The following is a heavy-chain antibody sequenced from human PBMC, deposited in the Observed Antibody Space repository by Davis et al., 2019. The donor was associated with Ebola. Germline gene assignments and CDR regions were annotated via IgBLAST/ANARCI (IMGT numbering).Heavy chain of an antibody. J-gene: IGHJ4*02. CDR3: ARGADYGDYGDFDY. CDR1: GGSFSGYY. D-gene: IGHD4-17*01. V-gene: IGHV4-34*01. CDR2: INHSGST. Sequence: PSETLSLTCAVYGGSFSGYYWSWIRQPPGKGLEWIGEINHSGSTNYNPSLKSRVTISVDRSKNQFSLKLSSVTAADTAVYYCARGADYGDYGDFDYWGQGTLVTVSS.